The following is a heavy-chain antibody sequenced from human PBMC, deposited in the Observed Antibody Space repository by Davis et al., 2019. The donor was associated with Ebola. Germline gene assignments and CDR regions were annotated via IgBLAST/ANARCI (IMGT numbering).Heavy chain of an antibody. CDR2: ISGASETI. CDR3: ARHWPLRPVRPEHFDS. D-gene: IGHD6-6*01. V-gene: IGHV3-48*02. Sequence: GEPLKISCAASGFTFSPYSMSWVRQAPGKGLEWISYISGASETIYYADSVKGRFTISRDNAKNSLYLQMNSLRDEDTAMYYCARHWPLRPVRPEHFDSWGQGTLVTVSS. CDR1: GFTFSPYS. J-gene: IGHJ4*02.